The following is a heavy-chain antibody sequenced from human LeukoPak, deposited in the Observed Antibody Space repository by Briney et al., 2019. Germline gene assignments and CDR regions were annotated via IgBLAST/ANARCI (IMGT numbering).Heavy chain of an antibody. CDR1: GFHFDDYA. CDR2: ISGDGGTT. V-gene: IGHV3-43*02. J-gene: IGHJ4*02. Sequence: GGSLRLSCAASGFHFDDYAMHWVRQAPGKGLEWLSVISGDGGTTYSADSVKGRFTISSANNKQSLYLQMNSLTPEDTAFYYCATPDYWGQGTLVTVSS. CDR3: ATPDY.